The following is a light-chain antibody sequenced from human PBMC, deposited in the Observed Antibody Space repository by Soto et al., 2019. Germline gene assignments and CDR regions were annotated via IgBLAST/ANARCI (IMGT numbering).Light chain of an antibody. V-gene: IGLV2-8*01. Sequence: QSALTQPPSASGSPGQSVTISCTGTSSDVGGYNYVSWYQQHPGKAPKLMIYEVTKRPSGVPDRFSGSKSGNKASLTVSGLLAEDEADYYCLSYAGSTIVVFGGVTKLTVL. CDR1: SSDVGGYNY. J-gene: IGLJ2*01. CDR2: EVT. CDR3: LSYAGSTIVV.